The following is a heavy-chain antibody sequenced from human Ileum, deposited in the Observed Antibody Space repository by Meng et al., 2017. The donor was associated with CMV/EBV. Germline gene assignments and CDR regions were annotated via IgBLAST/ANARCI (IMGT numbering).Heavy chain of an antibody. D-gene: IGHD3-22*01. CDR2: INSGGT. V-gene: IGHV1-2*02. Sequence: QVQVVQSGAEVKKPGASVKVSCKASGLTFTAYYLHWVRQAPGQGLEWMGWINSGGTNYAQKFQGRVTMTRDTSITTAYMELSSLRSDDTAVYFCARGYYYFDYWGQGTLVTVSS. CDR1: GLTFTAYY. CDR3: ARGYYYFDY. J-gene: IGHJ4*02.